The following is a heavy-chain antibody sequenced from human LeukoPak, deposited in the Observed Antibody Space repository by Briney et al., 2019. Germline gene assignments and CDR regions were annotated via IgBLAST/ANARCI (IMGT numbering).Heavy chain of an antibody. CDR1: GGSISSYY. V-gene: IGHV4-59*01. Sequence: SETLSLTCTVSGGSISSYYWSWIRQPPGKGLEWIGSMSYTGSTNYNPSLKSRVTMSVDTSKNQFSLKLSSVTAADTAVYYCARDVNRGDYFDYWGQGTLVTVSS. D-gene: IGHD3-10*01. J-gene: IGHJ4*02. CDR2: MSYTGST. CDR3: ARDVNRGDYFDY.